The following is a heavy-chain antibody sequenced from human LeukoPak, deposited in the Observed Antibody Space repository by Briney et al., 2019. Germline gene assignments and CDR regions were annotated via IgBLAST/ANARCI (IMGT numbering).Heavy chain of an antibody. J-gene: IGHJ5*02. CDR2: IHTSGDT. CDR3: IVFGDSNH. V-gene: IGHV3-53*01. D-gene: IGHD4-17*01. Sequence: PGGSLRLSCAASGLTGSHNYVSWVRQAPGKGLEWVSAIHTSGDTCYADSVKGRSTISRDTSKNTLYLQINSLRVEDTAVYYCIVFGDSNHWGQGTLVTDSS. CDR1: GLTGSHNY.